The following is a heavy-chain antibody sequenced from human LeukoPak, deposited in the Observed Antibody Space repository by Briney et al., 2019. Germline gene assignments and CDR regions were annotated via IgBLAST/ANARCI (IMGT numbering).Heavy chain of an antibody. Sequence: PGGSLRLSCAASGFTFSDYYMSWIRQAPGKGLEWVSYISSSGSTIYYADSVKGRFTISRDNAKNSPYLQMNSLRAEDTAVYYCARDDWNYVYGFDPWGQGTLVTVSS. CDR1: GFTFSDYY. CDR3: ARDDWNYVYGFDP. V-gene: IGHV3-11*04. CDR2: ISSSGSTI. J-gene: IGHJ5*02. D-gene: IGHD1-7*01.